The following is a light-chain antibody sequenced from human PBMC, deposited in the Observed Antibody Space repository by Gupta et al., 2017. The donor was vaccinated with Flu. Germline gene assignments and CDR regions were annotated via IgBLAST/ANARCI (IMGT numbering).Light chain of an antibody. J-gene: IGKJ1*01. Sequence: IDMTQSPPSLSASVGDTVTITCRASHTLMTFLNWYQHKPGTAPRLLIYSGYTLQSGVPSRFSGRGSGTDFTLTVNNLQPEDSATYYCQQSYSAPRTFGPGTRVEVK. CDR3: QQSYSAPRT. CDR1: HTLMTF. V-gene: IGKV1-39*01. CDR2: SGY.